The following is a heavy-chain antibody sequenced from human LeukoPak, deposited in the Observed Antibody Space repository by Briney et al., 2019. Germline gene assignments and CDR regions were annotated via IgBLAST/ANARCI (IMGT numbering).Heavy chain of an antibody. D-gene: IGHD2-2*02. CDR1: GYTFTSYD. Sequence: APVKVSCKASGYTFTSYDINWVRQATGQGLEWMGWMNPNSGNTGYAQKFQGRVTMTRNTSISTAYMELSSLRSEDTAVYYCARDQGYQLLYGNYYYYGMDVWGQGTTVTVSS. J-gene: IGHJ6*02. V-gene: IGHV1-8*01. CDR2: MNPNSGNT. CDR3: ARDQGYQLLYGNYYYYGMDV.